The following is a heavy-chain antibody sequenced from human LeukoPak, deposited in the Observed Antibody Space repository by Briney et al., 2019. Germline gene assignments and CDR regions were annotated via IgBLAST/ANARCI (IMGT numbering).Heavy chain of an antibody. CDR3: ARRMSNYYGSGSMANWLDP. Sequence: SETLSLTCTVSGGSISSYYWSWIRQPPGKGLEWIGYIYYSGSTNYNPSLKSRVTISVDTSKNQFSLKLSSVTAADTAVYYCARRMSNYYGSGSMANWLDPWGQGTLVTVSS. D-gene: IGHD3-10*01. J-gene: IGHJ5*02. V-gene: IGHV4-59*08. CDR2: IYYSGST. CDR1: GGSISSYY.